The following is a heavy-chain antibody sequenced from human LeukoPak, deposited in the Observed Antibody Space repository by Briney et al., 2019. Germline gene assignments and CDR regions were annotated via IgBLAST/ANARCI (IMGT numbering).Heavy chain of an antibody. D-gene: IGHD3-9*01. Sequence: GGSLRLSCAASGFTFRLYVMTWVRQAPGKGPEWVSAVSASGGSTYYADSVKGWFIISRDNSKNTLFLQMNSLRADDTAVYYCAKGDWADSWGQGTLVTVSS. CDR1: GFTFRLYV. CDR2: VSASGGST. V-gene: IGHV3-23*01. J-gene: IGHJ4*02. CDR3: AKGDWADS.